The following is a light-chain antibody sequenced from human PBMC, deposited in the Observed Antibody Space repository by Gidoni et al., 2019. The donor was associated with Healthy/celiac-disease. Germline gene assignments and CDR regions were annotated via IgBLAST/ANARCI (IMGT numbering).Light chain of an antibody. CDR3: QQYYSTPRT. J-gene: IGKJ1*01. CDR1: QSVLYSSNNKNY. CDR2: WAS. Sequence: DIVMTQAPDSLAVSLGERATINCKSSQSVLYSSNNKNYLAWSQQKPGQPPKLLIYWASTRESGVPDRFSGSGSGTDFTLTISSLQAEDVAVYYCQQYYSTPRTFGQGTKVEI. V-gene: IGKV4-1*01.